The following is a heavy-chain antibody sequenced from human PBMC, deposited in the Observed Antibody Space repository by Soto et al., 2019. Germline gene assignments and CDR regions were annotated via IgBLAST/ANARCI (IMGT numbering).Heavy chain of an antibody. CDR2: IYYSGST. J-gene: IGHJ4*02. Sequence: SDTLSLTCTVSGGSISSGDNYWSWIRQAPGKGLEWIGYIYYSGSTYYNPSLKSRVTISVDTSKNQFSLKLTSVTAADTAVYYCARDNPGEFDYWGQGTPVTVPS. D-gene: IGHD3-16*01. CDR3: ARDNPGEFDY. CDR1: GGSISSGDNY. V-gene: IGHV4-30-4*02.